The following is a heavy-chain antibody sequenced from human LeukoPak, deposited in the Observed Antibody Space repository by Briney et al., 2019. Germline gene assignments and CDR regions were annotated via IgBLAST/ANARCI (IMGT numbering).Heavy chain of an antibody. D-gene: IGHD5-18*01. CDR3: ARDRALVRELWSASAFDY. CDR1: GGTFITYA. V-gene: IGHV1-69*04. CDR2: IIPILNIT. J-gene: IGHJ4*02. Sequence: ASVKVSCKASGGTFITYAISWVRQAPGQGLEWMGRIIPILNITNYAQKFQGRVTITADKSTNTAYMELSNLRSEDTAVYFCARDRALVRELWSASAFDYWGQGTLVTVSS.